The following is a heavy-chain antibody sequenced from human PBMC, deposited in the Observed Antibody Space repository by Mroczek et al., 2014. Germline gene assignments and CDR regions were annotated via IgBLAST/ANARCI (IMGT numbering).Heavy chain of an antibody. CDR3: ARYVWYSSYPHSYSGLDY. D-gene: IGHD3-16*01. V-gene: IGHV3-30-3*01. Sequence: QVQLVESGGDLVQPGGSLRLSCAASGFNIYSSYMHWVRQAPGKGLEWVASISSYSGSTYYADSVKGRFTISADTSKNTAYLQMNSLRAEDTAVYYCARYVWYSSYPHSYSGLDYWGQGPWSPSP. CDR2: ISSYSGST. CDR1: GFNIYSSY. J-gene: IGHJ4*01.